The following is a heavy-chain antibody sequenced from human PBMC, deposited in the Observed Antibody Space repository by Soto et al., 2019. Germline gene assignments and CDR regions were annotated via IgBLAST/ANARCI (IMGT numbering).Heavy chain of an antibody. CDR1: GFAFRSYI. D-gene: IGHD2-15*01. CDR3: ARDSVVLGASLDF. V-gene: IGHV3-21*01. Sequence: EVQLVESGGGLVMPGESLRLSCAASGFAFRSYIMRWVRQAPGKGLEWISSITSSSSHIYNADSVKGRFTISRDNAKNSLYLQMNSLRAEDTAVYYCARDSVVLGASLDFWGQGTLVTVSS. CDR2: ITSSSSHI. J-gene: IGHJ4*02.